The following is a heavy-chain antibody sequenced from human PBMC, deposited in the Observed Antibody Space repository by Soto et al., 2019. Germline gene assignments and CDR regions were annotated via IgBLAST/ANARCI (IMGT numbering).Heavy chain of an antibody. J-gene: IGHJ4*02. V-gene: IGHV1-69*13. CDR3: ARGSAYNYYDSSGYYYFDY. Sequence: SVKVSCKASGGTFSSYAISWVRQAPGQGLEWMGGIIPIFGTANYAQKFQGRVTITADESTSTAYMELSSLRSEDTAVYYCARGSAYNYYDSSGYYYFDYWGQGTLVTVSS. CDR2: IIPIFGTA. D-gene: IGHD3-22*01. CDR1: GGTFSSYA.